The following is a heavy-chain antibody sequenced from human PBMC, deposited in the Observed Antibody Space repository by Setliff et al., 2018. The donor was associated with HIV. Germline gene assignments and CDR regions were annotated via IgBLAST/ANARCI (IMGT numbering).Heavy chain of an antibody. CDR3: ARRDNYGDYGGAY. CDR1: GASIRGHY. J-gene: IGHJ4*02. V-gene: IGHV4-39*01. CDR2: IYYSGST. Sequence: PSETLSLTCSVSGASIRGHYWGWIRQPPGKGLEWIGSIYYSGSTYYNPSLKSRVTISVDTSKNQFSLNLSSVTAADTAVYYCARRDNYGDYGGAYWGQGTLVTVSS. D-gene: IGHD4-17*01.